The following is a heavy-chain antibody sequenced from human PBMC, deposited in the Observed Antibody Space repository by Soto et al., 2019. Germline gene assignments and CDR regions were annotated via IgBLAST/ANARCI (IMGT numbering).Heavy chain of an antibody. V-gene: IGHV3-23*01. J-gene: IGHJ4*02. D-gene: IGHD6-6*01. CDR1: GFNCKAYA. CDR2: ITATDGNT. Sequence: GGSLRLSCVACGFNCKAYAMGWVRQAPGKGLEWVSSITATDGNTYYADAVRGRFTISRDNSRNSLFLQMNGLRPEDSALYYCAKDEGTSSTVFDYWGQGTLVTVSS. CDR3: AKDEGTSSTVFDY.